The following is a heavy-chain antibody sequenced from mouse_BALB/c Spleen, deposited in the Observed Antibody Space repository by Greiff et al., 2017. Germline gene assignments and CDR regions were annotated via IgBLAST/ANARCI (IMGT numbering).Heavy chain of an antibody. CDR3: ARSDGYLDY. CDR1: GYTFTSYV. J-gene: IGHJ2*01. V-gene: IGHV1-14*01. CDR2: INPYNDGT. Sequence: LVESGPELVKPGASVKMSCKASGYTFTSYVMHWVKQKPGQGLEWIGYINPYNDGTKYNEKFKGKATLTSDKSSSTAYMERSSLTSEDSAVYYSARSDGYLDYWGQGTTLTVSS. D-gene: IGHD2-3*01.